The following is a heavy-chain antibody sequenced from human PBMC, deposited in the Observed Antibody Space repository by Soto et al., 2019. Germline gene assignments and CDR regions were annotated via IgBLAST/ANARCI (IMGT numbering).Heavy chain of an antibody. CDR1: GFTFSSYG. Sequence: XGALQLSCAASGFTFSSYGMHWVRQAPGKGLEWVAVIWYDGSNKYYADSVKGRFTISRDKSKNTLYLQMNSLRAEDTAVYYCARDMGYSRNNCFDPWGQGTLVTVSS. V-gene: IGHV3-33*01. D-gene: IGHD3-22*01. CDR3: ARDMGYSRNNCFDP. CDR2: IWYDGSNK. J-gene: IGHJ5*02.